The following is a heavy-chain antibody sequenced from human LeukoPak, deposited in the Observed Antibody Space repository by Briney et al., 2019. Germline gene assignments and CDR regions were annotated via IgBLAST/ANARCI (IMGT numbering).Heavy chain of an antibody. CDR3: ARADRIATAYCSGGSCYSGWYFDY. CDR1: GGSISSGDYY. J-gene: IGHJ4*02. CDR2: IYYSGST. D-gene: IGHD2-15*01. V-gene: IGHV4-30-4*01. Sequence: PSQTLSLTCTVSGGSISSGDYYWSWIRQPPGKGLEWIGYIYYSGSTYYNPSLKSRVTISVDTSKNQFSLKLSSVTAADTAVYYCARADRIATAYCSGGSCYSGWYFDYWGQGTLVTVSS.